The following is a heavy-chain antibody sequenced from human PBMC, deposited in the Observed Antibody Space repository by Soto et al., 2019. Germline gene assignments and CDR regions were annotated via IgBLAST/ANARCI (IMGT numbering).Heavy chain of an antibody. D-gene: IGHD1-1*01. J-gene: IGHJ6*02. CDR2: IFYSGTT. V-gene: IGHV4-30-4*01. CDR3: ARDLWVEPELYYYGMDV. Sequence: SEILSLTCTVSGDSISSADYYWSWIRQTPGKGLEWIGHIFYSGTTYYNPSLKSRLTISVDTSKNHFSLRLTSVTAADTAVYYCARDLWVEPELYYYGMDVWGQGTTVTVSS. CDR1: GDSISSADYY.